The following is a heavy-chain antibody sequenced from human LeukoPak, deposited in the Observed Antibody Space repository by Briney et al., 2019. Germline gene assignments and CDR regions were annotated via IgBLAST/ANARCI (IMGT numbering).Heavy chain of an antibody. D-gene: IGHD1-26*01. CDR1: GLTFSSYA. J-gene: IGHJ6*03. CDR3: ANPFSAPRSYYYTDV. CDR2: IRGSGGST. Sequence: PGGSLRLSCPASGLTFSSYAMSSVRQAPGKGLESLAAIRGSGGSTYYADPVKGRFTISRDNSKRTLYLQMNSLRAEDTAVYYCANPFSAPRSYYYTDVWGKGTTVTVSS. V-gene: IGHV3-23*01.